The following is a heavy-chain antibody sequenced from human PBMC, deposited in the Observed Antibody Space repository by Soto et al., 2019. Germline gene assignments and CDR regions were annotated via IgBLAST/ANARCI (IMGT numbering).Heavy chain of an antibody. CDR2: INSDGSSA. D-gene: IGHD3-10*01. CDR1: GFTFSSYW. CDR3: AKSLVVGYHGSGSSGFYGLDV. Sequence: EVQLVESGGGLVQPGGSLRLSCAASGFTFSSYWIHWVRQAPGKGLEWVSRINSDGSSATYADSVRGRFTISRDNAKKMVDMQVNSLTGGETAVFYCAKSLVVGYHGSGSSGFYGLDVWGQGTTV. V-gene: IGHV3-74*03. J-gene: IGHJ6*02.